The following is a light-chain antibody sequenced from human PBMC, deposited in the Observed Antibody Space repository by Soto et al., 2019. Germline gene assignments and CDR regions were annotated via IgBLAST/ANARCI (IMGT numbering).Light chain of an antibody. Sequence: DIQMTQSPSSLSASVGDRVTITCRASQSISSYLNWYQQKPGKAPKLLIYAASSLQSGVPSRFSGSGSGTDFTHTISSLQPEDFATYYCQQSYSTPYTFGQWTKLEIK. CDR2: AAS. CDR3: QQSYSTPYT. V-gene: IGKV1-39*01. CDR1: QSISSY. J-gene: IGKJ2*01.